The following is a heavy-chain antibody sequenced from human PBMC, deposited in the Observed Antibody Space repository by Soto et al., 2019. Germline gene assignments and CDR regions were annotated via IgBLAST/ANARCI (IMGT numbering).Heavy chain of an antibody. Sequence: GGSLRLSCAASGFTFSSYSMNWVRQAPGKGLEWVSSISSSSSYIYYADSVKGRFTISRDNAKNSLYLQMNSLRAEDTAVYYCARDKHYYGSGSYYGMDVWGQGTTVTVSS. D-gene: IGHD3-10*01. J-gene: IGHJ6*02. V-gene: IGHV3-21*01. CDR1: GFTFSSYS. CDR2: ISSSSSYI. CDR3: ARDKHYYGSGSYYGMDV.